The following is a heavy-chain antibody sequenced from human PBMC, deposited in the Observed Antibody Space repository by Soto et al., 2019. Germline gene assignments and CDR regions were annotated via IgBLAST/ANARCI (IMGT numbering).Heavy chain of an antibody. CDR2: IYYSGST. Sequence: ETLSLTCTVSGGSISSYYWSWIRQPPGKGLEWIGYIYYSGSTNYNPSLKSRVTISVDTSKNQFSLKLSSVTAADTAVYYCARVKRRYCSGGSCAEYFQHWGQGTLVTVSS. J-gene: IGHJ1*01. D-gene: IGHD2-15*01. CDR3: ARVKRRYCSGGSCAEYFQH. V-gene: IGHV4-59*01. CDR1: GGSISSYY.